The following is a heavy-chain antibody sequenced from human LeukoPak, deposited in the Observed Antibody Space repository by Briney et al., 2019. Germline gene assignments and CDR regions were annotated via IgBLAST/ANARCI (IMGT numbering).Heavy chain of an antibody. CDR2: IHHSGTT. CDR3: ARGGAGYYYYGFDV. CDR1: GGPVSGYY. J-gene: IGHJ6*02. V-gene: IGHV4-34*01. Sequence: SETLSLTSSVSGGPVSGYYWSWIRQSPGKGLEWIGEIHHSGTTNYNPSLKSRVTISIDTSKNQFSLRLSSVTAADTAVYYCARGGAGYYYYGFDVWGQGTAVTVSS. D-gene: IGHD3-3*01.